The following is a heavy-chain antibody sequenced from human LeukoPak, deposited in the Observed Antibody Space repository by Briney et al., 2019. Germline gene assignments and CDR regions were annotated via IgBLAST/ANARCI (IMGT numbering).Heavy chain of an antibody. CDR1: GGSISSGGYS. CDR3: ARGRVFDP. J-gene: IGHJ5*02. D-gene: IGHD6-13*01. CDR2: IYHSGST. Sequence: SETLSLTCAVSGGSISSGGYSWSWIRQPPGKGLEWIGYIYHSGSTYYNPSLKSRVTISVDTSKNQFSLKLSSVTAADTAVYYCARGRVFDPWGQGTLVTVSS. V-gene: IGHV4-30-2*01.